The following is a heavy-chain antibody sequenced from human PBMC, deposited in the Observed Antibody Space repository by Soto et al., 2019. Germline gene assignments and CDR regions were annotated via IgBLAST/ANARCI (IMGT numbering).Heavy chain of an antibody. CDR1: GGTFNSYG. D-gene: IGHD3-10*01. Sequence: QAHLAQSGAEVKKPGSSVTVSCKASGGTFNSYGISWVRQAPGQGLDWMGVIIPLYGTVNYAQKFQGRVSITADKSTSSAYMVFSGRRSDSTAVDYWEGGRVLRGVLHSPFGLWGQGTQVTVSS. V-gene: IGHV1-69*06. CDR3: EGGRVLRGVLHSPFGL. CDR2: IIPLYGTV. J-gene: IGHJ5*02.